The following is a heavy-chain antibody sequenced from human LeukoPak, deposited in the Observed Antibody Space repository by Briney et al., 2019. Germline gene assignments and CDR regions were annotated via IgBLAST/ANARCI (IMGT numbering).Heavy chain of an antibody. CDR3: ARGRLLRGSGSDYRPDYCDY. Sequence: SETRSLTCVVDGGSLSGYSWSWIRQPPGKGLEWNGAINHSGSTNYNPSLKSRVSISVDTSKNQFSLKLSSVTAADTAVYYCARGRLLRGSGSDYRPDYCDYWGQGTLVSVSS. V-gene: IGHV4-34*01. J-gene: IGHJ4*02. CDR1: GGSLSGYS. CDR2: INHSGST. D-gene: IGHD3-10*01.